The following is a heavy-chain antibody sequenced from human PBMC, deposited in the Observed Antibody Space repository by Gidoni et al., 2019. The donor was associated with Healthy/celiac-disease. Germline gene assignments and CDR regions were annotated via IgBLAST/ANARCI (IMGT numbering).Heavy chain of an antibody. V-gene: IGHV4-38-2*02. CDR2: ISHSGST. CDR1: GHSISSGYY. Sequence: QVQLQESGPGLVNPSETLSLTRTVSGHSISSGYYWGWIRQTPGKGLEWIGSISHSGSTYYNPSLKGRVTRSVDTSKNQFSLKLSSVTAADTAVYYCARLDCSSTSCPNEVDYWGQGTLVTVSS. D-gene: IGHD2-2*01. J-gene: IGHJ4*02. CDR3: ARLDCSSTSCPNEVDY.